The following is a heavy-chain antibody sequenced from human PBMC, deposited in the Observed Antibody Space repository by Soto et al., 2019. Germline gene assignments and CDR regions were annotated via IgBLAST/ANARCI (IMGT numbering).Heavy chain of an antibody. CDR2: ISGSGGST. CDR3: AKDPGSSWYKGYYYYGMDV. J-gene: IGHJ6*02. V-gene: IGHV3-23*01. D-gene: IGHD6-13*01. Sequence: GGSLRLSCAASGFTFSSYAMSWVRQAPGKGLEWVSAISGSGGSTYYADSVKGRFTISRDNSKNTLYLQMNSLRAEDTAVYYCAKDPGSSWYKGYYYYGMDVWGQGTTVTVSS. CDR1: GFTFSSYA.